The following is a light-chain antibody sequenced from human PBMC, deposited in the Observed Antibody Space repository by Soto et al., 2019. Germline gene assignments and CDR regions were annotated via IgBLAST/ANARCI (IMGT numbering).Light chain of an antibody. CDR1: QSVSDY. CDR3: QQYGISHT. V-gene: IGKV3D-15*01. CDR2: GAS. J-gene: IGKJ5*01. Sequence: EIWMTQSPATLSVSPGDRATLSFMASQSVSDYFSWSQQKPGQAPRLLIFGASTRATGIPDRFSGSGAGAYFNLTISRLEPADFGAYYCQQYGISHTFGQGTRLEI.